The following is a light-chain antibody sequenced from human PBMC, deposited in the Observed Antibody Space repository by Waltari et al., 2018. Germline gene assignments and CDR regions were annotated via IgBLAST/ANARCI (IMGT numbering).Light chain of an antibody. Sequence: DIQMTQSPSSVSASVGDRVTLTCRASQAISSRLAWYQQKPRKAPKLLIFDASSLHTGVPSRFSGSGSGTDFTLTIRSLQPEDFATYYCQQVNSFPRTFGQGTKVEVK. CDR2: DAS. CDR1: QAISSR. CDR3: QQVNSFPRT. V-gene: IGKV1-12*01. J-gene: IGKJ1*01.